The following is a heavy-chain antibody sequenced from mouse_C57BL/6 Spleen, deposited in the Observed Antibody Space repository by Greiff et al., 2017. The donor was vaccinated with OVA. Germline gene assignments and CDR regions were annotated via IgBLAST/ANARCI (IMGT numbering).Heavy chain of an antibody. CDR2: ISSGSSTL. Sequence: EVKLMESGGGLVKPGGSLTLSCAASGFTFSDYGMHWVRQAPEKGLEWVAYISSGSSTLSYADTVKGRFTISRDKAKSTRFLQMTSLRSEDTAMYYCARPYSNYGAWFAYWGQGTLVTVSA. J-gene: IGHJ3*01. CDR1: GFTFSDYG. CDR3: ARPYSNYGAWFAY. V-gene: IGHV5-17*01. D-gene: IGHD2-5*01.